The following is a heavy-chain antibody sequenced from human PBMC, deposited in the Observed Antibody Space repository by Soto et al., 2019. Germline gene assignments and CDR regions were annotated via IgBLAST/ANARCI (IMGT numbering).Heavy chain of an antibody. J-gene: IGHJ4*02. CDR3: AGGRGWKQHCDD. D-gene: IGHD2-15*01. Sequence: QLQLQESGPGLVKPSETLSLTCTVSGGSISSSDYYWGWIRQPPGKGLEWIGCIYYSGSTYYNPSLKLRITMTTATAKNKLPLNLSPVTAADAAMYDCAGGRGWKQHCDDWGQGTPVTVSS. CDR1: GGSISSSDYY. CDR2: IYYSGST. V-gene: IGHV4-30-4*08.